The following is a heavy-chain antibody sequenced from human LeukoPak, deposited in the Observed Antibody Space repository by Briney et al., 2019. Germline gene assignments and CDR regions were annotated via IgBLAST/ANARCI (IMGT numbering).Heavy chain of an antibody. J-gene: IGHJ6*03. CDR1: GGSISSSSYY. V-gene: IGHV4-39*07. Sequence: PSETLSLTCTVSGGSISSSSYYWGWIRQPPGKGLEWIGSIYYSGSTYYNPSLKSRVTISVDTSKNQFSLKLSSVTAADTAVYYCASSVYYYYYMDVWGKGTTVTVSS. CDR2: IYYSGST. CDR3: ASSVYYYYYMDV. D-gene: IGHD3-10*01.